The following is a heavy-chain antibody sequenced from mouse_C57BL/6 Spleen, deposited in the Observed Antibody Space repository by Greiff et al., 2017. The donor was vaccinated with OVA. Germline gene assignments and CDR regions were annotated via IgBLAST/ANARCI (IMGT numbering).Heavy chain of an antibody. CDR2: IYPGDGDT. V-gene: IGHV1-82*01. D-gene: IGHD3-1*01. CDR3: AREGGSMDD. CDR1: GYAFSSSW. Sequence: QVQLQQSGPELVKPGASVKISCKASGYAFSSSWMNWVKQRPGKGLEWIGRIYPGDGDTNYNGKFKGKATLTADKSSSTAYMQLSSLTSEDSAVYFCAREGGSMDDWGQGTSVTVSS. J-gene: IGHJ4*01.